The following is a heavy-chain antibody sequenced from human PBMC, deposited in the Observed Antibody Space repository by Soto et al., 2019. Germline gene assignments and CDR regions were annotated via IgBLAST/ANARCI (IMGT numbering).Heavy chain of an antibody. V-gene: IGHV1-18*01. Sequence: ASVKVSCKASGYTLTTFFMHWVRQAPGQGLEWMGWISAYNGNTNYAQKLQGRVTMTTDTSTSTAYMELRSLRSDDTAVYYCARKGLAGWGWFDPWGQGTLVTSPQ. CDR1: GYTLTTFF. CDR2: ISAYNGNT. CDR3: ARKGLAGWGWFDP. D-gene: IGHD6-19*01. J-gene: IGHJ5*02.